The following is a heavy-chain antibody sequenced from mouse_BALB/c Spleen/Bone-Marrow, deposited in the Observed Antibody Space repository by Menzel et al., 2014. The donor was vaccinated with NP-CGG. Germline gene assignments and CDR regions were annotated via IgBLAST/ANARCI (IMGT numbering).Heavy chain of an antibody. J-gene: IGHJ2*01. CDR1: GYTFTSYW. CDR2: IYPGDGDT. Sequence: QVQLQQSGAELARPGASVKLSCKASGYTFTSYWMQWVKQRPGQGLEWIGAIYPGDGDTRYTQKFKGKATLTADKSSSTAYMQLSSLASEDSAVYYCARGFPFDYWGLGTTLTVSS. V-gene: IGHV1-87*01. CDR3: ARGFPFDY.